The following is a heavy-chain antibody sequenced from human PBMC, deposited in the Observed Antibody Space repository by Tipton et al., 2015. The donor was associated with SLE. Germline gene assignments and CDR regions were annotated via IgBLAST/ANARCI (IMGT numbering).Heavy chain of an antibody. D-gene: IGHD1-26*01. Sequence: LRLSCTVSGGSISSGSYYWSWIRQPTGKGLEWIGRIYTSGSTNYNPSLKSRVTISVDTPKNQFSLKLSTVTAADTAVYYCARDPGSGDAFDIWGQGTMVTVSS. CDR1: GGSISSGSYY. CDR2: IYTSGST. J-gene: IGHJ3*02. CDR3: ARDPGSGDAFDI. V-gene: IGHV4-61*02.